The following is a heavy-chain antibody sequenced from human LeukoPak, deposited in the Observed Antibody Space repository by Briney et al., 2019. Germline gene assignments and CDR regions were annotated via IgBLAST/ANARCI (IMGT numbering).Heavy chain of an antibody. CDR1: GFTFSDYY. J-gene: IGHJ4*02. Sequence: GGSLRLSCAASGFTFSDYYMSWIRQAPGKGLEGVSYISSSGSTIYYADSVKGRFTISRDNAKNSLYLQMNSLRAEDTAVYYCARAGRTTVVTWANDYSGQGTLVTVSS. V-gene: IGHV3-11*04. CDR3: ARAGRTTVVTWANDY. CDR2: ISSSGSTI. D-gene: IGHD4-23*01.